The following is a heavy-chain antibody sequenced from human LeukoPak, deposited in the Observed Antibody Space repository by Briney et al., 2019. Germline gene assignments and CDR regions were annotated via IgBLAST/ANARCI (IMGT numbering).Heavy chain of an antibody. V-gene: IGHV4-34*01. CDR1: GGSFSGYY. J-gene: IGHJ4*02. CDR3: ARSLGRGTGDDY. CDR2: INHSGST. D-gene: IGHD7-27*01. Sequence: PSETLSLTCAVYGGSFSGYYWSWIRQPPGKGLEWIGEINHSGSTNYNPSLKSRVTISVDTSKNQSSLKLSSVTAADTAVYYCARSLGRGTGDDYWGQGTLVTVSS.